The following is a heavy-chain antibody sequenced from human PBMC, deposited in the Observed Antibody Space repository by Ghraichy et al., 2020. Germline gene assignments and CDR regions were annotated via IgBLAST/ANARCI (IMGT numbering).Heavy chain of an antibody. J-gene: IGHJ4*02. CDR1: GGSITSSFYY. CDR2: IFYSGST. Sequence: SETLSLTCTVSGGSITSSFYYWAWIRQPPGKGLEWIGTIFYSGSTYYNPSLKSRVTISVDTSKNQFSLKLTSVTATDTAVYYCARRLSRHYFDSWGQGTLATVSS. CDR3: ARRLSRHYFDS. V-gene: IGHV4-39*01.